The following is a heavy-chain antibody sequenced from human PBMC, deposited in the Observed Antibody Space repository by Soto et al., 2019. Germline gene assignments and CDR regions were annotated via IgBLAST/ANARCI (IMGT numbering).Heavy chain of an antibody. J-gene: IGHJ5*02. CDR3: ARDMYSTDYFVKWFEP. Sequence: QVRRVDSGGGVVQPGRPLRLSCTASGFSFSRYAMYWFRQPPGKGLEWVAVLSPDGINKHYADSVKGRVTGSRDNSNHSLELQLNSMRGEDTAMYYCARDMYSTDYFVKWFEPWGQGTLVTVSS. CDR2: LSPDGINK. V-gene: IGHV3-30-3*01. CDR1: GFSFSRYA. D-gene: IGHD6-13*01.